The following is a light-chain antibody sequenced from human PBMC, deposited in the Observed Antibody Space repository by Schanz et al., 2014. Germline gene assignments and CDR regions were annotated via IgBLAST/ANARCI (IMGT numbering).Light chain of an antibody. Sequence: AIQMTQSPSSLSASVGDRVTITCRASQGVRNELGWYQQKPGKAPKILISDASSLESGVPSRFSGSGSGTEFTLTISSLQPDDFATYYCQQYDSFPFTFGGGTKVEIK. CDR2: DAS. CDR1: QGVRNE. V-gene: IGKV1-13*02. J-gene: IGKJ4*01. CDR3: QQYDSFPFT.